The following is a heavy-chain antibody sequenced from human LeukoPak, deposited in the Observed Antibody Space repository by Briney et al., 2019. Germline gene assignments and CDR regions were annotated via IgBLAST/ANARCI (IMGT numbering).Heavy chain of an antibody. CDR3: ARERIYCSGGSCYPPPYYYYYGMDV. V-gene: IGHV1-2*02. J-gene: IGHJ6*02. Sequence: ASVKVSCKASGYTFTGYYMHWVRQAPGQGLEWMGWINPNSGGTNYAQKFQGRVTMTRDTSISTAYMELSRLRSDDTAVYYCARERIYCSGGSCYPPPYYYYYGMDVWGQGTTVTVSS. CDR1: GYTFTGYY. D-gene: IGHD2-15*01. CDR2: INPNSGGT.